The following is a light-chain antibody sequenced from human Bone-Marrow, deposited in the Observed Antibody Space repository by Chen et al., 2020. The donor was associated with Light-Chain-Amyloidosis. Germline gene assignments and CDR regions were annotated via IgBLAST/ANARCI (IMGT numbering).Light chain of an antibody. V-gene: IGLV6-57*01. CDR3: QSYEGRGQGV. CDR1: SGSIAPNY. J-gene: IGLJ3*02. CDR2: EDD. Sequence: NFMLTQPHSVSESPGKTVIISSTRSSGSIAPNYVQWYQQRPGSSPTAVIYEDDQRPSGVPDRFSGAIDRSSDTASRTISGMRTEEEGDYYGQSYEGRGQGVFGGETKLTV.